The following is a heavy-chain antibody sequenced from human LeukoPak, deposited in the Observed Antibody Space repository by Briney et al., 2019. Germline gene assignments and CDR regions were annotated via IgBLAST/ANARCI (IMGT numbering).Heavy chain of an antibody. CDR1: GGSFSGYY. Sequence: PSETLSLTCAVYGGSFSGYYWSWIRQPPGKGLKWIGEINHSGSTNYNPSLKSRVTISVDTSKNQFSLKLSSVTAADTAVYYCARGWGIAAAGIVSGWDYWGQGTLVTVSS. J-gene: IGHJ4*02. D-gene: IGHD6-13*01. V-gene: IGHV4-34*01. CDR2: INHSGST. CDR3: ARGWGIAAAGIVSGWDY.